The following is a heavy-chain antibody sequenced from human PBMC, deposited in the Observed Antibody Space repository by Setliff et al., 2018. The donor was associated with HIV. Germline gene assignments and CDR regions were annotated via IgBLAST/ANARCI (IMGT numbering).Heavy chain of an antibody. V-gene: IGHV1-69*04. J-gene: IGHJ4*02. CDR2: IIPILGTA. Sequence: SVKVSCKASGGTFSSYAISWVRQAPGQGPEWRGRIIPILGTANYAQKFQGRVTITADKSTSTAYMELSSLRSEDTAVYYCAGSMVATGFDYWGQGTLVTVST. CDR1: GGTFSSYA. CDR3: AGSMVATGFDY. D-gene: IGHD5-12*01.